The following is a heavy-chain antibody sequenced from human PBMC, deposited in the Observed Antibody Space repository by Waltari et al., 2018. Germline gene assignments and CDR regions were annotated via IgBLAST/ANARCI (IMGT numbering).Heavy chain of an antibody. V-gene: IGHV3-15*01. CDR3: AIDVSKQGEGEIDY. Sequence: EVHLMESGGDLVNPGGSLRLSCAASGFSFSSAWMSWVRQAPGKGMEWGGRIKSKTSGATTDYPAPVKSRFTISRDDSKNMVYLQMNSVKTEDTAVYYCAIDVSKQGEGEIDYWGQGTLVTVPS. D-gene: IGHD3-16*01. CDR2: IKSKTSGATT. CDR1: GFSFSSAW. J-gene: IGHJ4*02.